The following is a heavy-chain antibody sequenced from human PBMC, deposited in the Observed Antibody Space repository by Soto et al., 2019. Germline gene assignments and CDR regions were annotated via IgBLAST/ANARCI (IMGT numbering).Heavy chain of an antibody. J-gene: IGHJ5*02. D-gene: IGHD6-6*01. V-gene: IGHV1-46*01. CDR3: AVSSSGGWFDP. CDR1: GYTFTSYY. Sequence: QVQLVQSGAEVKKPGASVKVSCKASGYTFTSYYMHWVRQAPGQGLEWMGIINPIGGSTSYAQKFQGRVTMTRDTSTSPVYMELSSLRSEDTAVYYCAVSSSGGWFDPWGKGTLVTVSS. CDR2: INPIGGST.